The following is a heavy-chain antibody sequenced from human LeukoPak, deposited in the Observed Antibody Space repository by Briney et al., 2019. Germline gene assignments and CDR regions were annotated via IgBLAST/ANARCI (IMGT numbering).Heavy chain of an antibody. CDR1: GFTFSSYT. J-gene: IGHJ4*02. CDR2: ISSSSSYI. V-gene: IGHV3-21*01. D-gene: IGHD6-13*01. Sequence: GGSLRLSCTASGFTFSSYTMNWVRQAPGKGLEWVSSISSSSSYIYYADSVKGRFTISRDNAKNSLYLQMNSLRAEDTAVYYCARDLSGIAAAGTCLDYWGQGTLVTVSS. CDR3: ARDLSGIAAAGTCLDY.